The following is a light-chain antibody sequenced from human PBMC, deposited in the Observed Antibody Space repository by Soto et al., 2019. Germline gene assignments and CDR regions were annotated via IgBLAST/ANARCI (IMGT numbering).Light chain of an antibody. J-gene: IGKJ4*01. CDR1: QSASSS. V-gene: IGKV3-15*01. Sequence: EIVVTQSPGTLSLSPGERATLSCRASQSASSSSLAWYQQKRGQAPRLVIHGASSRATGFPARFSGSGSGTEFNLTISSLQSEDFGVYYCQQYNNWPRATFGGGTKVDIK. CDR3: QQYNNWPRAT. CDR2: GAS.